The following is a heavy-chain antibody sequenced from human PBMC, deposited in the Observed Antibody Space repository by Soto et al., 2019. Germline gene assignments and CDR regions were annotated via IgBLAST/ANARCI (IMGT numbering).Heavy chain of an antibody. CDR2: IIPIFGTA. D-gene: IGHD4-17*01. J-gene: IGHJ6*02. V-gene: IGHV1-69*01. CDR1: GGTFSSYS. CDR3: ARADYGDYASLYYYYGMDV. Sequence: QVQLGQSGAEVKKPGSSVKVSCKASGGTFSSYSISWVRQTPGQGLECMGGIIPIFGTANYAQKFQGRVTITADESTSTAYMELSSLRSEDTAVYYCARADYGDYASLYYYYGMDVWVQGPTVTVSS.